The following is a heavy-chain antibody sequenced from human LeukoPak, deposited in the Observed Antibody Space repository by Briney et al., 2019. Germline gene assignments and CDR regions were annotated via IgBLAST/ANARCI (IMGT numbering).Heavy chain of an antibody. J-gene: IGHJ4*02. D-gene: IGHD2-21*02. CDR3: ARGVVTALGDFDY. CDR2: ISSSSSYI. CDR1: GFTLRSYT. V-gene: IGHV3-21*01. Sequence: GGSLRLSCAASGFTLRSYTMNWVRQAPGKGLEWVSSISSSSSYIYYADSVKGRFTISRDNAKNSLYLQMNSLRAEDTAVYYCARGVVTALGDFDYWGQGTLVTVSS.